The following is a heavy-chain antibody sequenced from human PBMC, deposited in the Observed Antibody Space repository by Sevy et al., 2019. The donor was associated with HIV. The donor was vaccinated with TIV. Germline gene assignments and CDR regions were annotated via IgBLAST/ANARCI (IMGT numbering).Heavy chain of an antibody. V-gene: IGHV4-59*01. CDR2: IYYSGST. D-gene: IGHD3-10*01. CDR3: ARVYGSGSYYPYFDY. CDR1: GGSISSYY. J-gene: IGHJ4*02. Sequence: SETLSLTCTVSGGSISSYYWSWILQPPGKGLEWIGYIYYSGSTNYNPSLKSRVTISVDTSKNQFSLKLSSVTAADTAVYYCARVYGSGSYYPYFDYWGQGTLVTVSS.